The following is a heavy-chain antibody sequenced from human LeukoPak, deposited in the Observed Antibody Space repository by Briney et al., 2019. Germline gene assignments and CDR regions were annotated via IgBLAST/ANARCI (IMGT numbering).Heavy chain of an antibody. Sequence: GGSLRLSCAASGFTFSAYAMTWVRQAPGKGLDCVSVISRSGSSTHYADSVKGRFTISRDNSKITLYLQMNSLRAEDTAVYYCAKSYNGYESKPDYWGQGTLVTVSS. CDR2: ISRSGSST. J-gene: IGHJ4*02. CDR3: AKSYNGYESKPDY. CDR1: GFTFSAYA. V-gene: IGHV3-23*01. D-gene: IGHD5-12*01.